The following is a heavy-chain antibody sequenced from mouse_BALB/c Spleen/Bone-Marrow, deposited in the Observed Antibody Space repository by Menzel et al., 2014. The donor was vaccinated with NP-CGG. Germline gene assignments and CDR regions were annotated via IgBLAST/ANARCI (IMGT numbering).Heavy chain of an antibody. Sequence: QVQLQQSGAELVKPGASVKLSCKASGYTFTSYWMHWVKQRPGQGLEWIGEINPSNGRTNYNEKFKSKATLTVDKSTSTAYMQLSRLTSEDSAVYYCARERYDYDWKDYWGQGTTLTVSS. CDR3: ARERYDYDWKDY. D-gene: IGHD2-4*01. CDR2: INPSNGRT. CDR1: GYTFTSYW. J-gene: IGHJ2*01. V-gene: IGHV1S81*02.